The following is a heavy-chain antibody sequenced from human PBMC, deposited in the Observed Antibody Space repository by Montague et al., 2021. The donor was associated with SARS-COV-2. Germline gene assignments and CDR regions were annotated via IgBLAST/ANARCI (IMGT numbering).Heavy chain of an antibody. CDR2: IFKNGDI. J-gene: IGHJ6*02. D-gene: IGHD3-16*01. V-gene: IGHV4-59*08. CDR1: GGSITNDD. Sequence: SETLSLTCTVSGGSITNDDWSWIRQPPGKGLEWIVNIFKNGDIDYNPSLRSRVIISVDTSKSQFSLKVTSVTAADTAVYYCARYYERSLDVWGQGTTVTVSS. CDR3: ARYYERSLDV.